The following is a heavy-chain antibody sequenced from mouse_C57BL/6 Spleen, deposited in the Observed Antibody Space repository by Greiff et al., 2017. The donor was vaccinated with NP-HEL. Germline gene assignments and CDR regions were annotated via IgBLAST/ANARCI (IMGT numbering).Heavy chain of an antibody. Sequence: EVQRVESGEGLVKPGGSLKLSCAASGFTFSSYAMSWVRQTPEKRLEWVAYISSGGDYIYYADTVKGRFTISRDNARNTLYLQMSSLKSEDTAMYYCTRGNYGSSFAYWGQGTLVTVSA. CDR1: GFTFSSYA. CDR2: ISSGGDYI. J-gene: IGHJ3*01. CDR3: TRGNYGSSFAY. V-gene: IGHV5-9-1*02. D-gene: IGHD1-1*01.